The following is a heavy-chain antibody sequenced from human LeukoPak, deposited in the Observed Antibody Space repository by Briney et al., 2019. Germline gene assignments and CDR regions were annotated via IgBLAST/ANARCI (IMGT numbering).Heavy chain of an antibody. CDR1: GFTFSSYG. J-gene: IGHJ4*02. Sequence: GGSLRLSCAASGFTFSSYGMHWVRQAPGKGLEWVAVIWYDGSNKYYADSVKGRFTISRDNSKNTLYLQMNSLRAEDTAVYYCARAWYNWNPTDYWGQGTLVTVSS. D-gene: IGHD1-1*01. CDR2: IWYDGSNK. V-gene: IGHV3-33*01. CDR3: ARAWYNWNPTDY.